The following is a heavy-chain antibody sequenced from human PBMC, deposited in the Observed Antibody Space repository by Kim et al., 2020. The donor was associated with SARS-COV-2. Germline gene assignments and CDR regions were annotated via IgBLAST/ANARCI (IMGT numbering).Heavy chain of an antibody. J-gene: IGHJ4*02. D-gene: IGHD3-9*01. CDR2: IYYSGST. V-gene: IGHV4-61*01. CDR3: ARMQNYDILTGYSLFGY. CDR1: GGSVSSGSYY. Sequence: SETLSLTCTVSGGSVSSGSYYWSWIRQPPGKGLEWIGYIYYSGSTNYNPSLKSRVTISVDTSKNQFSLKLSSVTAADTAVYYCARMQNYDILTGYSLFGYWGQGTPVTVSS.